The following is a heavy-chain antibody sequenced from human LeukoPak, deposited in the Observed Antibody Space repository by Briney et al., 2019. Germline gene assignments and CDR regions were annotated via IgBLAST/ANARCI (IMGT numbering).Heavy chain of an antibody. Sequence: GGSLRLSCAASGFSFNSYWMTWVRQPPGRELEWVANIDPAGTDTYHADPVKGRFTISRDNAKNLVYLQMNALRAEDTAVYSCGRFGYVAGIDLWGQGTLVTVSS. J-gene: IGHJ4*02. D-gene: IGHD6-19*01. CDR1: GFSFNSYW. CDR3: GRFGYVAGIDL. CDR2: IDPAGTDT. V-gene: IGHV3-7*01.